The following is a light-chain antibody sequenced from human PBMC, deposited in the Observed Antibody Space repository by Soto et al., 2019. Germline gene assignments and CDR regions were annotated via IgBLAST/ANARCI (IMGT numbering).Light chain of an antibody. CDR1: QNVRPY. CDR2: AAS. J-gene: IGKJ1*01. V-gene: IGKV1-39*01. CDR3: QQSYSTTRT. Sequence: DIQMTQSPSSLSASVGDRVTITCRASQNVRPYLNWYHQNAGKPPKLLIYAASSLQSGVPARFSGSGSGTDFTLTINSLQLEDFATYYCQQSYSTTRTFGQGTKVEIK.